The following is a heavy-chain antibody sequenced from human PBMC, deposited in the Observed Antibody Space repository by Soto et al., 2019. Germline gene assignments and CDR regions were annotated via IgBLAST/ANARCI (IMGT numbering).Heavy chain of an antibody. D-gene: IGHD6-19*01. CDR1: GYIFSDYY. J-gene: IGHJ3*01. CDR3: VRGRAVAGINDEALDL. CDR2: INPNSGDT. Sequence: QVQLVQSGAEVKKPGASVKVSCKASGYIFSDYYMHWVRHAPGQGLECMGWINPNSGDTIYAQQFQGRVTVTGDPSISTAYMELSRLTYDDTAVYYCVRGRAVAGINDEALDLWGQGTMVTFSS. V-gene: IGHV1-2*02.